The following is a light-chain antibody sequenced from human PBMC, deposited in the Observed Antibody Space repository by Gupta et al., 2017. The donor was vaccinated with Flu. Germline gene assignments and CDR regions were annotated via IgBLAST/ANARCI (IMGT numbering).Light chain of an antibody. CDR1: QGSSNY. CDR2: GAS. V-gene: IGKV1-16*02. Sequence: DIKLTQSPSSLSGSVGARVTITCRASQGSSNYLAWFQQKPGKAPKPLIYGASILQSGVPSKCSGSGSGSGTDFTLTISGLQPEDFATYYCQQYDSYPLTFGGGTKVEIK. CDR3: QQYDSYPLT. J-gene: IGKJ4*01.